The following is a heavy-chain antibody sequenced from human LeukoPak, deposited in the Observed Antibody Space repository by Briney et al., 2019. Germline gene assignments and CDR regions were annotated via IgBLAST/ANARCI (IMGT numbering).Heavy chain of an antibody. CDR3: ARDEIDELLTGWGGMDV. CDR1: GYTFTSYY. CDR2: INPSGGST. J-gene: IGHJ6*02. Sequence: ASVKVSCKASGYTFTSYYMHWVRQAPGQGLEWMGIINPSGGSTSYSQKFQGSVTISRDTSASTAYMELSSLRSEDTAVYYCARDEIDELLTGWGGMDVWGQGTTVTVSS. V-gene: IGHV1-46*01. D-gene: IGHD3-10*01.